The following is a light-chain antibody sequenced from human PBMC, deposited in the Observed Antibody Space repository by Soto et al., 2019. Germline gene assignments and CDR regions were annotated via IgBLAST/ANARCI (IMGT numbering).Light chain of an antibody. Sequence: QSALTQPASMSGSPGQSITISCTGTSSDIGGYNFVSWYQQHPGKAPKLVIYEVTNRPSGIFNRFSGSKSGNTASLTISGLQAEDEADYHCSSYTNSDTWVFGGGTQLTVL. CDR3: SSYTNSDTWV. J-gene: IGLJ3*02. CDR1: SSDIGGYNF. V-gene: IGLV2-14*01. CDR2: EVT.